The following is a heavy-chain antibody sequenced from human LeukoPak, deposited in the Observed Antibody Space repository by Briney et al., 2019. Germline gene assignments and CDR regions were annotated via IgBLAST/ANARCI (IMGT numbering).Heavy chain of an antibody. CDR3: ARVGVTKTHIFPPYYMDV. D-gene: IGHD4-17*01. V-gene: IGHV1-24*01. J-gene: IGHJ6*03. Sequence: ASVKVSCKVSGYTLTELSMHWVRQAPGKGLEWMGGFDPEDGETIYAQKFQGRVTMTEDTSTDTAYMELSSLRSEDTAVYYCARVGVTKTHIFPPYYMDVWGKGTTVTVSS. CDR2: FDPEDGET. CDR1: GYTLTELS.